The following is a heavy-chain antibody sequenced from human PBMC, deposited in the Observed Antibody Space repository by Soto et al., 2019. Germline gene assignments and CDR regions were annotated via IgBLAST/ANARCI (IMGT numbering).Heavy chain of an antibody. V-gene: IGHV2-5*01. D-gene: IGHD3-9*01. CDR1: GFSLTTGGVG. Sequence: QITLKESGPTLVKPTQTLTLTCTFSGFSLTTGGVGVGWFRQPPGKALEWLADLYWNTEKNHSPSLRGRLIIAKDTSRDQVFLTVTNVDPTDTATYYCAPLLTGHGMAVWGQGTTVTVSS. CDR3: APLLTGHGMAV. J-gene: IGHJ6*02. CDR2: LYWNTEK.